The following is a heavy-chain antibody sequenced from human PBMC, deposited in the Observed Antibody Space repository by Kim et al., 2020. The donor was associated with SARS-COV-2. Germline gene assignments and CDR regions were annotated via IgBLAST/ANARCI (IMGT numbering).Heavy chain of an antibody. CDR2: SSSGSTI. J-gene: IGHJ4*02. CDR3: APEGY. Sequence: SSSGSTIYYADSGKGRFTISRDNAKNSLYLQMNSLRAEDTAVYYCAPEGYWGQGTLVTVSS. V-gene: IGHV3-11*01.